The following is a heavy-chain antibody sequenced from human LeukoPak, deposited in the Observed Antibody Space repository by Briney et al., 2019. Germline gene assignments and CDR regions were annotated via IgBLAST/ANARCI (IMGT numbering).Heavy chain of an antibody. CDR3: ATYSAGFHI. Sequence: PETLSVTCAVYGGSFSDYYWTWIRQPPGKGLEWIGEINHRGSTHYNPSLKSRVTISVDTSKKQFSLKLSSVTAADTAVYYCATYSAGFHIWGQGKVFTVSS. V-gene: IGHV4-34*01. D-gene: IGHD6-13*01. CDR2: INHRGST. CDR1: GGSFSDYY. J-gene: IGHJ3*02.